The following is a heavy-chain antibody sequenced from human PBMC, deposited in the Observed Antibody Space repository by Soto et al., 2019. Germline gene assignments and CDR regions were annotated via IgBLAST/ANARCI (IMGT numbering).Heavy chain of an antibody. Sequence: QVQLVESGGGVVQPGRSLRLSCAASGFTFSSYGMHWVRQAPGKGLEWVAVIWYDGSNKYYADSVKGRFTISRDNSKNTLYRQMNSLRAEDTAVYYCARVKYCSSSSCYAVLDYWGQGTLVTVSS. CDR1: GFTFSSYG. CDR2: IWYDGSNK. CDR3: ARVKYCSSSSCYAVLDY. V-gene: IGHV3-33*01. D-gene: IGHD2-2*01. J-gene: IGHJ4*02.